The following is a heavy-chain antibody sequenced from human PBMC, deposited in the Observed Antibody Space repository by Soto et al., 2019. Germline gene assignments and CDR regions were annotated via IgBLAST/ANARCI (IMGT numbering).Heavy chain of an antibody. V-gene: IGHV3-48*01. CDR1: GFTFSDYS. CDR3: ARDRDFNFDY. D-gene: IGHD3-10*01. J-gene: IGHJ4*02. Sequence: GGSLRLSCAPSGFTFSDYSMNWVRQAPGEGLEWISYISGSDGIIFYADSVKGRFTISRDNAKNSLYLQMSSLRPEDTAVYYCARDRDFNFDYWGQGTLVTVSS. CDR2: ISGSDGII.